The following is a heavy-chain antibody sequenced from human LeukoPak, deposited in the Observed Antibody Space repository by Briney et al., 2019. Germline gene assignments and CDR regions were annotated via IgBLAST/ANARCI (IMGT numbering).Heavy chain of an antibody. CDR1: GDSISNSRYS. CDR2: TSYSGSA. Sequence: PSKTLSLTCTVSGDSISNSRYSWGWIRQPPGKGLEWIGTTSYSGSAYYNPSLKSRVTMPVDTSKNQFSLKLSSVTAADTAVYYCARLRGSYGGDAFDIWGQGTVVTVSS. V-gene: IGHV4-39*01. J-gene: IGHJ3*02. CDR3: ARLRGSYGGDAFDI. D-gene: IGHD1-26*01.